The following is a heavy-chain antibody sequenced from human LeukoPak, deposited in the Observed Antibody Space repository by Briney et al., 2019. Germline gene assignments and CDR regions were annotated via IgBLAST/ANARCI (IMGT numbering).Heavy chain of an antibody. D-gene: IGHD3-22*01. J-gene: IGHJ4*02. CDR3: AKDLGGGMIVVVGIGY. Sequence: GRSLRLSCAASGFTFSSYGMHWVRQAPGKGLEWVAVISYDGSNKYYADSVKGRFTISRDNSKNTLYLQMNSLRAEDTAVYYCAKDLGGGMIVVVGIGYWGQGTLVTVSS. CDR1: GFTFSSYG. CDR2: ISYDGSNK. V-gene: IGHV3-30*18.